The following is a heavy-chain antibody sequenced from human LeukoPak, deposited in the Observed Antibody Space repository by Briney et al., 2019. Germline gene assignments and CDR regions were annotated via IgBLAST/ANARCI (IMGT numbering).Heavy chain of an antibody. J-gene: IGHJ4*02. Sequence: GGSLRLSCAASGFIFDDYAMHWVRQAPGKGLEWVSGISWNSGSIGYADSVKGRFTISRDNAKNSLYLQTNSLRAEDTALYYCARDSPYSSSWYYFDYWGQGTLVTVSS. D-gene: IGHD6-13*01. CDR1: GFIFDDYA. CDR3: ARDSPYSSSWYYFDY. CDR2: ISWNSGSI. V-gene: IGHV3-9*01.